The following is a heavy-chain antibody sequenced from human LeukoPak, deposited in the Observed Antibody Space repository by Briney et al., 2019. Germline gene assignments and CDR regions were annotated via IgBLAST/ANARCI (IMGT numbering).Heavy chain of an antibody. J-gene: IGHJ6*02. V-gene: IGHV3-53*01. CDR2: IYSGGST. CDR3: ARGGLDYYGMDV. Sequence: GGSLRLSCAASGFIVSSNYMSWVRQAPGKGLEWVSVIYSGGSTYYADSVKGRFTISRDNSKNTLYLQMNSLRAEDTAVYYCARGGLDYYGMDVWGQGTTVTVSS. CDR1: GFIVSSNY. D-gene: IGHD1-26*01.